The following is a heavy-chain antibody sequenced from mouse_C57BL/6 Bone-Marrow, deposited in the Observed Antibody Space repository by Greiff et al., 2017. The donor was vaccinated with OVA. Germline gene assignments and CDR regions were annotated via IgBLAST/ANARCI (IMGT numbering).Heavy chain of an antibody. Sequence: EVQLQESGAELVKPGASVKLSCTASGFNIKDYYMRWVKQRTEQGREWIGRIDPEDGETKYDPKFQGKATITADSSSNTAYLQLSSLTSEDTAVYYCAREWLLPYAMDYCGQGTSVSVSS. V-gene: IGHV14-2*01. CDR3: AREWLLPYAMDY. J-gene: IGHJ4*01. CDR2: IDPEDGET. CDR1: GFNIKDYY. D-gene: IGHD1-1*01.